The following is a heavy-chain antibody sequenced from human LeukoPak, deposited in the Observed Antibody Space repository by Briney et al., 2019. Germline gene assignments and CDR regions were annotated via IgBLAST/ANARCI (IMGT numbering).Heavy chain of an antibody. J-gene: IGHJ4*02. CDR2: IYSSGST. V-gene: IGHV4-61*08. D-gene: IGHD3-22*01. CDR1: GGSISSGGYF. Sequence: SETLSLTCTVSGGSISSGGYFWSWIRQPPGKGLEWIGYIYSSGSTNYNPSLKSRVTISVDTSKNQFSLKLSSVTAADTAVYYCANLRRYDSSGYYSDYWGQGTLVTVSP. CDR3: ANLRRYDSSGYYSDY.